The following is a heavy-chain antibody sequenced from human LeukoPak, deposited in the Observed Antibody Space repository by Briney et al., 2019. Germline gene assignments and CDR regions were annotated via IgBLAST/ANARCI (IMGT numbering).Heavy chain of an antibody. V-gene: IGHV3-48*02. CDR3: ARVSDPGTSGCYFAY. Sequence: GGSLRLSCAASGFTFSRYGMNWVRQAPGKGVEWVLYISTSSNRIDYADSVKGRFTMSRDNDKNLPYLQMNSLRDEDTAMYYCARVSDPGTSGCYFAYWGQGTLVTVSS. D-gene: IGHD6-19*01. CDR1: GFTFSRYG. J-gene: IGHJ4*02. CDR2: ISTSSNRI.